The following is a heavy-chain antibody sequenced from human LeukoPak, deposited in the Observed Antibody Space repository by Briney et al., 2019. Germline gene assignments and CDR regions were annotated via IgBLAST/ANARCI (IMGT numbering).Heavy chain of an antibody. D-gene: IGHD3-22*01. V-gene: IGHV5-51*01. J-gene: IGHJ4*02. CDR2: TYPGDSDT. CDR1: GYSFNTYW. Sequence: GESLKISCKGSGYSFNTYWIGWVRQMPGKGLEWMGITYPGDSDTRYSPSFQGQVTISADKSISTAYLQWSSLKASDTAMYYCARLINPYYYDSSGYYCDYWGQGTMVTVSS. CDR3: ARLINPYYYDSSGYYCDY.